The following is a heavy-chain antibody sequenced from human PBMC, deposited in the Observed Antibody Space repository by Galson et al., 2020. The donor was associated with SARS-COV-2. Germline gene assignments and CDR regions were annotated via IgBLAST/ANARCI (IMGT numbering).Heavy chain of an antibody. V-gene: IGHV4-59*02. CDR3: AKTRWELLRFCDL. CDR2: ISYSGDT. Sequence: SETLSLTCSVSGASVSRDYWSWIRQPPGKGLEWIGYISYSGDTNYNPALKSRVSMSVDTSKNQFSLRLSSVTAADTAVYYCAKTRWELLRFCDLWGQGTLVAVSS. J-gene: IGHJ5*02. CDR1: GASVSRDY. D-gene: IGHD1-26*01.